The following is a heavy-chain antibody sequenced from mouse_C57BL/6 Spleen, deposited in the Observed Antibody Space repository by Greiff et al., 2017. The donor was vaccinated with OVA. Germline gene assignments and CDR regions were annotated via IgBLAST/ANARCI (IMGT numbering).Heavy chain of an antibody. D-gene: IGHD1-1*01. V-gene: IGHV14-1*01. CDR3: TTVTAVVATKFAD. J-gene: IGHJ3*01. CDR2: IDPEDGDT. Sequence: EVQLQQSGAELVRPGASVKLSCTASGFNIKDYYMHWVKQRPEQGLEWIGRIDPEDGDTEYAPKFQGKATMTADTSSNTAYLQLSSLTSEDTAVYYCTTVTAVVATKFADWGQGTLVTVSA. CDR1: GFNIKDYY.